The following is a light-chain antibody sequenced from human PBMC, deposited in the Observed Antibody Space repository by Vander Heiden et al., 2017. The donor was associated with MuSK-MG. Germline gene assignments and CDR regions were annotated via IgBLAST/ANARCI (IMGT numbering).Light chain of an antibody. CDR1: SSDIGGYNF. Sequence: QSALTQPPSASGSPGPSVSIPSTGTSSDIGGYNFVSWYQHHPGRAPKVVIYNVNKRPPGVPDRFSGSKSGNTASLTVSGLQAEEEADYYCESFALSDTFWVFGGGTRLTVV. J-gene: IGLJ3*02. V-gene: IGLV2-8*01. CDR3: ESFALSDTFWV. CDR2: NVN.